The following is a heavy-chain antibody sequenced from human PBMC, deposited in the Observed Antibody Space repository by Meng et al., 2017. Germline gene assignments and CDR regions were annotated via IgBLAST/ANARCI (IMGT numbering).Heavy chain of an antibody. CDR3: VRRRDYGDYIDY. V-gene: IGHV2-5*02. D-gene: IGHD4-17*01. J-gene: IGHJ4*02. CDR2: IYWDDDK. Sequence: QITLKESGPTLVKATQTLTLTCTFSGFSLSTRGVGVGWIRQPPGKALDWLALIYWDDDKRYSPSLKSRLTISKDTSKNQVVLTMTNMDPVDTGTYYCVRRRDYGDYIDYWGQGTLVTVSS. CDR1: GFSLSTRGVG.